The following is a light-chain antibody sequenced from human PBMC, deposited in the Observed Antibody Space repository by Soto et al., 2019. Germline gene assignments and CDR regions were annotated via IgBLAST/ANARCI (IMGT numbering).Light chain of an antibody. V-gene: IGKV3-15*01. CDR2: GAS. J-gene: IGKJ3*01. Sequence: EIMMTQSPATLPVSPGERATLSCRASQSVSNNLAWYQQKPGQAPRLLIYGASTRATGIPARFSGSGSGTELTLTISSLQSEDFAVYYCQQYNNWPFTFGPGTKVDIK. CDR1: QSVSNN. CDR3: QQYNNWPFT.